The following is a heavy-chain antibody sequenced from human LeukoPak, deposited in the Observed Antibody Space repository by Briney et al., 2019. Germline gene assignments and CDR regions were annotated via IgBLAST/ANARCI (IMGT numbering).Heavy chain of an antibody. CDR1: GGSISSSSYY. D-gene: IGHD3-10*01. Sequence: SETLSLTCTVSGGSISSSSYYWGWIRQPPGKGLEWIGSIYYSGSTYYNPSLKSRVTISVDTSKNQFSLKLSSVTAADTAVYYCARVPPMVRGMDVWGKGTTVTVSS. CDR3: ARVPPMVRGMDV. CDR2: IYYSGST. V-gene: IGHV4-39*07. J-gene: IGHJ6*03.